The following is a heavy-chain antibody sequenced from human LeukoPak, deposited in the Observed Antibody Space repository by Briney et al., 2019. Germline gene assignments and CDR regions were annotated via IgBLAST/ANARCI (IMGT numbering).Heavy chain of an antibody. Sequence: GASVKVSCKASGYTFTSYGISWVRQAPGQGLEWMGWINAGNGNTKYSQKFQGRVTITRDTSASTAFMELSSLRSEDTAVYYCARDQRDGSGSYWFDYWGQGTLVTVSS. D-gene: IGHD3-10*01. CDR3: ARDQRDGSGSYWFDY. J-gene: IGHJ4*02. V-gene: IGHV1-3*01. CDR2: INAGNGNT. CDR1: GYTFTSYG.